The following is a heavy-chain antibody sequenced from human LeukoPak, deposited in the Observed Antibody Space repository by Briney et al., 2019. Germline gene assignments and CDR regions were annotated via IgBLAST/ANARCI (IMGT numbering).Heavy chain of an antibody. Sequence: GGSLRLSCAASGFTFSSYRLHWVRQAPGRGLVWVSRINGDGTITNYADSVRGRFTISRDNAKNTLYLQMNSLRAEDTAVYYCAREGLSFGYPYWGQGTLVTASS. CDR1: GFTFSSYR. D-gene: IGHD5-18*01. V-gene: IGHV3-74*01. CDR3: AREGLSFGYPY. CDR2: INGDGTIT. J-gene: IGHJ4*02.